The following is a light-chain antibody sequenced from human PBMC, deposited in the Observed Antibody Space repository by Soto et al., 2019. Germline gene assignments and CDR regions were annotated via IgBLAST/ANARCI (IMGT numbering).Light chain of an antibody. V-gene: IGLV2-14*03. CDR2: DVS. Sequence: QSALTQPASVSGSPGQSITISCTGTSSDVGGYNYVSWYQHHPGKAPKLMIYDVSNRPSGVSNRFSGSKSGNTASLTISGGQAEYEASYYCSSYTTRATVVFGGGTKLTVL. J-gene: IGLJ3*02. CDR1: SSDVGGYNY. CDR3: SSYTTRATVV.